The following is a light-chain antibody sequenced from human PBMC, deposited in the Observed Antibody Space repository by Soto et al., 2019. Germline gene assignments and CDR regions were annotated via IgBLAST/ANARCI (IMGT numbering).Light chain of an antibody. CDR1: SSDVGGYNF. Sequence: QSALTQPPSASGSPGQSVTISCTGTSSDVGGYNFVSWYQQHPGKAPKLIIYHVTKRPSGVPDRFSGSKSGNKASLTVSGLQSEDEADYYCSSYAGSNTVYVFRTGTQLTVL. V-gene: IGLV2-8*01. CDR3: SSYAGSNTVYV. CDR2: HVT. J-gene: IGLJ1*01.